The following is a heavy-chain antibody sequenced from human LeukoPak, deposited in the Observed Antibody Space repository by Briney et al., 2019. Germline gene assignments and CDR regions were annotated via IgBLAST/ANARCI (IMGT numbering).Heavy chain of an antibody. CDR1: GGTFSSYA. J-gene: IGHJ6*03. Sequence: SVKVSFKASGGTFSSYAISWVRQAPGQGLEWMGGIIPIFGTANYAQKFQGRVTITTDESTSTAYMELSSLRSEDTAVYYCASARSYNPHYYYMDVWGKGTTVTVSS. D-gene: IGHD1-26*01. CDR2: IIPIFGTA. CDR3: ASARSYNPHYYYMDV. V-gene: IGHV1-69*05.